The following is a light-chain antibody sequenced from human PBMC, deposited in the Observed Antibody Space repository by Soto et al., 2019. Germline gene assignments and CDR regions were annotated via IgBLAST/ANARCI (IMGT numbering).Light chain of an antibody. V-gene: IGKV3-20*01. CDR1: QSVSRNY. CDR3: QQYGSSPSWT. CDR2: GAS. J-gene: IGKJ1*01. Sequence: EIVLTQSPGTLSLSPGERATLSCRASQSVSRNYLAWYQQKPGQAPRLLIYGASSRATGIPDRFSGSGSGTDFTLTISRLEPEDFAVYYCQQYGSSPSWTFGQGTKVEIK.